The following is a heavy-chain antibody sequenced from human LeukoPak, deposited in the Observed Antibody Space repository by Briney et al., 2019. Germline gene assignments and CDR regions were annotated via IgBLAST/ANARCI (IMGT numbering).Heavy chain of an antibody. V-gene: IGHV4-61*09. D-gene: IGHD5-18*01. CDR1: GDSISTGTYY. Sequence: PSETLSLTCTVSGDSISTGTYYWSWIRQPAGKGLEWIGQIMIGGNTDYNPSLKTRLTITSDTTKNQYPLKLRSMTAADTALYYWARGGYNYGYIYWGQGTLVTVFS. CDR2: IMIGGNT. CDR3: ARGGYNYGYIY. J-gene: IGHJ4*02.